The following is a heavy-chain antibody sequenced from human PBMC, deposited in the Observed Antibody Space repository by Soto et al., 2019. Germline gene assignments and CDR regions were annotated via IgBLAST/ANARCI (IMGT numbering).Heavy chain of an antibody. CDR1: GGSFSGYY. CDR3: ARAGTEDIVVVVAAYFDY. V-gene: IGHV4-34*01. D-gene: IGHD2-15*01. Sequence: QVQLQQWGAGLLKPSETLSLTCAVYGGSFSGYYWSWIRQPPGKGLEWIGEINHSGSTNYNPSLKSRVTISVDTPKNQFSLKLSSVTAADTAVYYCARAGTEDIVVVVAAYFDYWGQGTLVTVSS. CDR2: INHSGST. J-gene: IGHJ4*02.